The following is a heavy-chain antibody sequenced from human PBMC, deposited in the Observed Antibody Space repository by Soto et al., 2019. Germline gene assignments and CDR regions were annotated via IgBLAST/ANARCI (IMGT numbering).Heavy chain of an antibody. J-gene: IGHJ4*02. CDR1: GDAISSYA. CDR2: IIPIFGTA. Sequence: SVKLSCKGSGDAISSYAISRVLLAPGQGLEWMGGIIPIFGTANYAQKFQGRVTITADKSTSTAYMELSSLRSEDTAVYYCARGRITGTDFDYWGQGTLVTVSS. D-gene: IGHD1-20*01. CDR3: ARGRITGTDFDY. V-gene: IGHV1-69*06.